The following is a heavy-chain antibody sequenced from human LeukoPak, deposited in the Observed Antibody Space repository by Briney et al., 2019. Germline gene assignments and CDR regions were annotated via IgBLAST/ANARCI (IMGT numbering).Heavy chain of an antibody. V-gene: IGHV3-53*01. CDR1: GYTFTSYR. J-gene: IGHJ6*02. D-gene: IGHD1-20*01. CDR3: ARYNWNDIYYYYGMEV. Sequence: GGALRLSCAASGYTFTSYRMSWVRQDPGKGLEWVSVIYCGGSTYYADSVKGRFTISRDNSKNTLYLQMSSLRGEDTAVYYCARYNWNDIYYYYGMEVWGQGTTVTVSS. CDR2: IYCGGST.